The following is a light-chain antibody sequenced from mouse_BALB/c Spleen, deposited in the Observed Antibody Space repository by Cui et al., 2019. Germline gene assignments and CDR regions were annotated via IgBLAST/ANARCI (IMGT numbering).Light chain of an antibody. Sequence: QIVLTQSPAIKSASPGEKVTLPCSASSSVSSSYLYWYQHKPGSSPKLWIYSTSNLASGVPARFSGSGSGTSYSLTISSMQAEDAASYFCHQWNIYPPTFGSGTKLEIK. CDR1: SSVSSSY. CDR2: STS. CDR3: HQWNIYPPT. V-gene: IGKV4-79*01. J-gene: IGKJ4*01.